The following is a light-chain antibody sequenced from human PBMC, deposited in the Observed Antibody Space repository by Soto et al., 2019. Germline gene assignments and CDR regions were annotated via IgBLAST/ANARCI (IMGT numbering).Light chain of an antibody. J-gene: IGKJ5*01. Sequence: DIQMTQSPSSLSSSVGDRVTITCRASQGISNYLAWFQQKPGKAPKSLIYAASSLHSGVPSKFSGSGSGTDFTLTISRLQHEDFATYYCHQYNSYPRAFGQGTRLEIK. CDR2: AAS. CDR1: QGISNY. CDR3: HQYNSYPRA. V-gene: IGKV1-16*02.